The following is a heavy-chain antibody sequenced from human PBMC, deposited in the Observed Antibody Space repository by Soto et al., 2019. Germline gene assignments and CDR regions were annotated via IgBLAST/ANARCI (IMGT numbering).Heavy chain of an antibody. CDR3: ARDIVATIAPDY. CDR2: ISSSSSYI. J-gene: IGHJ4*02. Sequence: GGSLRLSCAASGFTFSSYSMNWVRQAPGKGLEWVSSISSSSSYIYYADSVKGRFTISRDNAKNSLYLQMNSLRAEDTAVYYCARDIVATIAPDYWGQGTLVTVSS. D-gene: IGHD5-12*01. CDR1: GFTFSSYS. V-gene: IGHV3-21*01.